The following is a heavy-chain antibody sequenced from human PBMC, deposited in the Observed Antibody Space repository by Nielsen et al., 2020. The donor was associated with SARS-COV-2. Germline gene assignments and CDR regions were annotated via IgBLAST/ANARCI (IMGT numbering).Heavy chain of an antibody. D-gene: IGHD6-13*01. J-gene: IGHJ5*02. CDR2: INPSSGTT. CDR1: GYSFNIHY. Sequence: ASVKVSCKASGYSFNIHYLHWVRQAPGQGLEWIGIINPSSGTTTFAQKFQGRVIVTSDTSTSTVYMELSSLKSEDTAVYYCARGSIAASGVKWFDPWGQGTLVSVSS. CDR3: ARGSIAASGVKWFDP. V-gene: IGHV1-46*02.